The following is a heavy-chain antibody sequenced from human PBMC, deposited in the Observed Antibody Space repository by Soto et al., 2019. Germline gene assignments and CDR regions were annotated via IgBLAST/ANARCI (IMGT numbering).Heavy chain of an antibody. J-gene: IGHJ4*02. Sequence: ASVKVSCKASGYTFTSYYMHWVRQAPGQGLEWMGIINPSGGSTSYAQKFQGRVTMTRDTSTSTVYMELTNMDPVDTATYYCAHLVVAGITYYFDTWGQGTLVTVSS. V-gene: IGHV1-46*01. D-gene: IGHD2-15*01. CDR3: AHLVVAGITYYFDT. CDR1: GYTFTSYY. CDR2: INPSGGST.